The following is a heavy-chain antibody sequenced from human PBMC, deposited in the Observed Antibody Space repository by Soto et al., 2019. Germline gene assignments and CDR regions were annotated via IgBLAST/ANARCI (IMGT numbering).Heavy chain of an antibody. CDR1: GYTFTSYG. J-gene: IGHJ5*02. V-gene: IGHV1-3*01. CDR3: VRRHVSATGIDWFDP. Sequence: ASVKVSCKASGYTFTSYGIHWVRQAPGQRLEWMGWINAANGDTKYSPKFQGRVTITRDTSASTAYMELSSLRSEDTAVYYCVRRHVSATGIDWFDPWGRGTLVTVSS. CDR2: INAANGDT. D-gene: IGHD6-13*01.